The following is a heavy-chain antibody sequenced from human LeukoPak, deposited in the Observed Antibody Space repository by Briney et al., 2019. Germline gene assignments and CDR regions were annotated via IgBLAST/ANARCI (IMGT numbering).Heavy chain of an antibody. Sequence: PGGSLRLSRAVSGLTFSSSWMDWVRQAPGKGLEWVAVIGHDGTFQRYADSVKGRFTISRDNSMNTLYLQMNSLRVDDTSVYYCARDKGRGRYVDDWGQGTLVVVSS. CDR3: ARDKGRGRYVDD. J-gene: IGHJ4*02. D-gene: IGHD3-10*02. V-gene: IGHV3-33*08. CDR1: GLTFSSSW. CDR2: IGHDGTFQ.